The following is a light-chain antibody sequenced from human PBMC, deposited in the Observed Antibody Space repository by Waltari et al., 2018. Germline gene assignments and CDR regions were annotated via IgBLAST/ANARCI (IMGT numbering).Light chain of an antibody. CDR1: GVNVGGYIP. CDR2: DVT. V-gene: IGLV2-14*03. J-gene: IGLJ2*01. Sequence: QSPLTQPASVSGTPGQSITNSSTGPGVNVGGYIPVSWYQQHPGIAPKLLIYDVTYRPSGVSNRFSGSKSGNTASLTISGLQAEDEADYYCSSYTSTRTLVFGGGTKLTVL. CDR3: SSYTSTRTLV.